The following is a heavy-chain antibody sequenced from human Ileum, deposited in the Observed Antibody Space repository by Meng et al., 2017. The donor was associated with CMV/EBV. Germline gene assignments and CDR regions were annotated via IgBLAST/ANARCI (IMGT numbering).Heavy chain of an antibody. J-gene: IGHJ4*02. CDR2: IKQDGSAT. D-gene: IGHD2-15*01. Sequence: GGSLRLSCAASGFIFSDYGFHWVRQATGKGLEWVANIKQDGSATYYADSVKGRFTISRDNAKNSLYLQMDNLRADDTAVYYCVREDIVVFDYWGQGTLVTVSS. CDR1: GFIFSDYG. CDR3: VREDIVVFDY. V-gene: IGHV3-7*01.